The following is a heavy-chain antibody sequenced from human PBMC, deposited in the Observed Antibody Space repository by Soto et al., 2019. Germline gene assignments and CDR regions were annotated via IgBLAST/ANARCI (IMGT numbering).Heavy chain of an antibody. CDR3: AVDYGGQLDY. CDR2: ISYDGSNK. CDR1: GFTFSSYG. J-gene: IGHJ4*02. V-gene: IGHV3-30*03. Sequence: QVQLVESGGGVVRPGRSLRLSCAASGFTFSSYGMHWVRQAPGKGLEWVAVISYDGSNKYYADSVKGRFTISRDNSKNTLYLQMNSLRAEDTAVYYCAVDYGGQLDYWGQGTLVTVSS. D-gene: IGHD4-17*01.